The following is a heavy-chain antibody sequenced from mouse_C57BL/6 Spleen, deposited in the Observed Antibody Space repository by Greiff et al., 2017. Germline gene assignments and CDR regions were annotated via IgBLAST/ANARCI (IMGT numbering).Heavy chain of an antibody. Sequence: VQLQQSGAELVKPGASVKISCKASGYAFSSYWMNWVKQRPGKGLEWIGQIYPGDGDTNYNGKFKGKATLTADKSSSTAYMQLSSLTSEDSAVYFCARYGYYEGRFDYWGQGTTLTVSS. J-gene: IGHJ2*01. CDR2: IYPGDGDT. V-gene: IGHV1-80*01. D-gene: IGHD2-3*01. CDR1: GYAFSSYW. CDR3: ARYGYYEGRFDY.